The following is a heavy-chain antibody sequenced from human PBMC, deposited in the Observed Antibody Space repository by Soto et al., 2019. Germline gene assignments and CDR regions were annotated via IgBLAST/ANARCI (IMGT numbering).Heavy chain of an antibody. D-gene: IGHD2-2*01. CDR2: INHSGST. CDR1: GGSFSGYY. CDR3: ARGLSKHCSSTSCYWGVYYYYGMDV. J-gene: IGHJ6*02. V-gene: IGHV4-34*01. Sequence: SETLSLTCAVYGGSFSGYYWSWIRQPPGKGLEWIGEINHSGSTNYNPSLKSRVTISVDTSKNQFSLKLSSVTAADTAVYYCARGLSKHCSSTSCYWGVYYYYGMDVWGQGTTVTVSS.